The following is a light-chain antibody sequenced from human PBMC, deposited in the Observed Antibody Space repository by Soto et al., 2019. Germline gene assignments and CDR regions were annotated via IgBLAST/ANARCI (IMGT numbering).Light chain of an antibody. V-gene: IGLV2-14*03. CDR2: EVT. CDR1: SSDVGLYNY. J-gene: IGLJ2*01. Sequence: QSVLTQPASVSGSPGQSITISCTGSSSDVGLYNYVSWYQQHPGKAPKLLIYEVTNRPSGVSNRFSGSKSGNTASLTISGLQTEDEALYYCSSYAGASALVIFGGGTQLP. CDR3: SSYAGASALVI.